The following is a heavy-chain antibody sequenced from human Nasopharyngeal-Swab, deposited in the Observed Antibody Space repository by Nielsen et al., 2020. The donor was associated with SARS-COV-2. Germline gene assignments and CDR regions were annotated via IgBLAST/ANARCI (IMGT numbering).Heavy chain of an antibody. D-gene: IGHD2-21*02. CDR1: GGTFSSYA. V-gene: IGHV1-69*10. CDR3: VREKAYCGGDCYHWFDP. CDR2: IIPILGIA. Sequence: SVKVSCKASGGTFSSYAISWVRQAPGQGLEWMGGIIPILGIANYAQKFQGRVTITADKSTSTAYMELSSLRSEDTAVYYCVREKAYCGGDCYHWFDPWGQGTLVTVSS. J-gene: IGHJ5*02.